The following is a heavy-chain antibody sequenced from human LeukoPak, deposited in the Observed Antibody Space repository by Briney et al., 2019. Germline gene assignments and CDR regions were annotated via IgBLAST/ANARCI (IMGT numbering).Heavy chain of an antibody. J-gene: IGHJ3*02. CDR3: ARTPQAGGSYESRNDAFDI. V-gene: IGHV4-59*01. CDR1: GGSISSYY. D-gene: IGHD1-26*01. CDR2: IYYSGST. Sequence: PSETLSLTCTVSGGSISSYYWSWIRQPPGKGLEWIGYIYYSGSTNYNPSLKSRVTISVDTSKNQFSLKLSSVTAADTAVYYCARTPQAGGSYESRNDAFDIWGQGTMVTVSS.